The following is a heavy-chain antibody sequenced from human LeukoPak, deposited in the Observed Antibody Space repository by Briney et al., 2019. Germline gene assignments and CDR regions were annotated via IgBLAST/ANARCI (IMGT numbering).Heavy chain of an antibody. J-gene: IGHJ4*02. Sequence: GASVKVSCKASGYTFISYGISWVRQAPGQGLEWMGRIIPILGIANYAQKFQGRVTITADKSTSTAYMELSSLRSEDTAVYYCARTQYDSSGYLHDYWGQGTLVTVSS. CDR1: GYTFISYG. D-gene: IGHD3-22*01. V-gene: IGHV1-69*04. CDR3: ARTQYDSSGYLHDY. CDR2: IIPILGIA.